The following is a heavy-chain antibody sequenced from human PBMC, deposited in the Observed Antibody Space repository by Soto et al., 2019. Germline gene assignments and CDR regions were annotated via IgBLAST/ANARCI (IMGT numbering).Heavy chain of an antibody. D-gene: IGHD1-26*01. V-gene: IGHV4-34*04. Sequence: SETLSLTCAVSGASFSGFYWRWIRQSPGKGLEWIGEIDHSGITNHNTALKSRATMSVDTSKNQFSLKLRSVTAADTAVYYCARGVSVTLAVQGGAPDKTYFDSWSQGTLVTVSS. CDR2: IDHSGIT. CDR1: GASFSGFY. CDR3: ARGVSVTLAVQGGAPDKTYFDS. J-gene: IGHJ4*02.